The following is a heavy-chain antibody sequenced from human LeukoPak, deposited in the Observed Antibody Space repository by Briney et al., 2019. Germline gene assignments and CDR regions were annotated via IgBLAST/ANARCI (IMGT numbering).Heavy chain of an antibody. D-gene: IGHD2-15*01. J-gene: IGHJ4*02. Sequence: SGGSLRLSCAASGFTFSSYSMNWVRQAPGKGLEWVSYISSSSSTIYYADSVKGRFTISRDNAKNSLYLQMNSLRAEDTALYYCARDCSGGSCQVRDYWGQGTLVTVSS. V-gene: IGHV3-48*04. CDR1: GFTFSSYS. CDR2: ISSSSSTI. CDR3: ARDCSGGSCQVRDY.